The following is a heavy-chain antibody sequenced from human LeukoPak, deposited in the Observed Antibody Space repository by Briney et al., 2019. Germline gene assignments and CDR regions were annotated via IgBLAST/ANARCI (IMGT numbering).Heavy chain of an antibody. Sequence: PGGSLRLSCAASGFTFSSYAMSWVRQAPGKGLEWVSYISSSGSTIYYADSVKGRFTISRDNARNSLYLQMNSLRAEDTAVYYCAELGITMIGGVWGKGTTVTISS. V-gene: IGHV3-48*03. D-gene: IGHD3-10*02. CDR2: ISSSGSTI. CDR1: GFTFSSYA. CDR3: AELGITMIGGV. J-gene: IGHJ6*04.